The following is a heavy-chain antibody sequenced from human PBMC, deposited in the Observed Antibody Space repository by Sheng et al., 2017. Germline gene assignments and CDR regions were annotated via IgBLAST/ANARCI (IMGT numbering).Heavy chain of an antibody. CDR3: ARGILILYYGMDV. CDR2: INPNNGDT. V-gene: IGHV1-2*02. D-gene: IGHD2-15*01. CDR1: GYTFTGYY. J-gene: IGHJ6*02. Sequence: QVQLVQSGAELKKPGASVKVSCKASGYTFTGYYLHWVRQAPGQGLEWMGWINPNNGDTKFAQKFQGRVTVTRDTSISTAYMELSRLRSDDTAVYYCARGILILYYGMDVWGQGTTVTVSS.